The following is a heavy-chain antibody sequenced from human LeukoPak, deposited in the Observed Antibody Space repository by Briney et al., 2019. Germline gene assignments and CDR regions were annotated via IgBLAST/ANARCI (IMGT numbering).Heavy chain of an antibody. CDR3: VRQPRVHTPDF. J-gene: IGHJ4*02. Sequence: GESLKISCRGSGNRFTRSWIGWVRQMPGKGLEWMGIVSPSDSDTRYSPSFQGQVTISADKSITTAYLQWSSLKASDTATYYCVRQPRVHTPDFWGQGTLVTVSS. D-gene: IGHD1-1*01. V-gene: IGHV5-51*01. CDR1: GNRFTRSW. CDR2: VSPSDSDT.